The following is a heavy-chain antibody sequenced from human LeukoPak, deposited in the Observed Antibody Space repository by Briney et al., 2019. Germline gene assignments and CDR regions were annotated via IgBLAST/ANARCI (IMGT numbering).Heavy chain of an antibody. CDR1: GGSITNYY. CDR2: IHYSGST. Sequence: SETLSLTCTVSGGSITNYYWTWIRQPPGKGLEWIGYIHYSGSTNYNPSLKSRVTISVDTSKNQFSLKLSSVTAADTAVYYCARETSLAGFASGLGFNYWGQGILVTVSS. CDR3: ARETSLAGFASGLGFNY. J-gene: IGHJ4*02. V-gene: IGHV4-59*01. D-gene: IGHD6-19*01.